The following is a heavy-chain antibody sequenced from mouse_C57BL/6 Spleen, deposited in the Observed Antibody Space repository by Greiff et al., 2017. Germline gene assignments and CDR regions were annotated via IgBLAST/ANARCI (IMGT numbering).Heavy chain of an antibody. Sequence: EVKLMESGGGLVKPGGSLKLSCAASGFTFSDYGMHWVRQAPEKGLEWVAYISSGSSTIYYADTVKGRFTISRDNAKNTLFLQMTSLRSEDTAMYYCARGDDYDEDYYAMDYWGQGTSVTVSS. D-gene: IGHD2-4*01. CDR2: ISSGSSTI. CDR1: GFTFSDYG. V-gene: IGHV5-17*01. CDR3: ARGDDYDEDYYAMDY. J-gene: IGHJ4*01.